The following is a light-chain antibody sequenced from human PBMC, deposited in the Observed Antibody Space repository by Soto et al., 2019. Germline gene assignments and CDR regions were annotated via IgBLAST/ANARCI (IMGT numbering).Light chain of an antibody. V-gene: IGKV3-20*01. J-gene: IGKJ1*01. Sequence: IVLTQSPGTLSLSPGERATLSCRASQSVGSSYLAWYQKKPGQAPRLLIYAASSRATGIPDRFSGSGSGTDFTLTITRLEPEDFATYYCQQYDSYSWTFGQGTKVEIK. CDR2: AAS. CDR1: QSVGSSY. CDR3: QQYDSYSWT.